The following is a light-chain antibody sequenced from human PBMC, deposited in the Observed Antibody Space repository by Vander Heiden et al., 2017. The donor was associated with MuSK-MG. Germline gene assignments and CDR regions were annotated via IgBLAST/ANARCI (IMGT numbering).Light chain of an antibody. CDR3: QQDKGFSHLT. CDR2: RAS. CDR1: QSISSW. Sequence: DIQMTQSPSTLSASVGDRVTITCRASQSISSWLAWYQQKPGKAPKVLIYRASSLESGVPSRFSGRGYGTEFTLTISSLQPDDFAPYYCQQDKGFSHLTFGGGTKVEIK. V-gene: IGKV1-5*03. J-gene: IGKJ4*01.